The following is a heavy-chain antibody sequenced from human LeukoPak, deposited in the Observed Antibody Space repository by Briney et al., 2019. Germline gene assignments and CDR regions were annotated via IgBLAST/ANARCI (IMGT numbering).Heavy chain of an antibody. CDR1: GFTFSSYG. D-gene: IGHD3-16*01. V-gene: IGHV3-30*02. Sequence: PGGSLRLSCAASGFTFSSYGMHWVRQAPGKGLEWVAFIRYDGSNKYYADSVKGRFTISRDNAKNSLYLQMNSLRVEDTAVYYCARDLGWGREPGRSFDYWGQGTLVTVSS. CDR2: IRYDGSNK. J-gene: IGHJ4*02. CDR3: ARDLGWGREPGRSFDY.